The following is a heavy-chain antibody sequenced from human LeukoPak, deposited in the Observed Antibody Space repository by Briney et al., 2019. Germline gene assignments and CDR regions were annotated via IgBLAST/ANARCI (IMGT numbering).Heavy chain of an antibody. CDR1: GGSISSSSYY. D-gene: IGHD3-10*01. Sequence: SETLSLTCTVSGGSISSSSYYWGWIRQPPGKGLEWIGSIYYSGSTYYNPSLKSRVTISVDTSKNQFSLKLSSVTAADTAVYYCARHWRVTMVRGPAFFDYWGQGTLVTVSS. CDR2: IYYSGST. CDR3: ARHWRVTMVRGPAFFDY. J-gene: IGHJ4*02. V-gene: IGHV4-39*01.